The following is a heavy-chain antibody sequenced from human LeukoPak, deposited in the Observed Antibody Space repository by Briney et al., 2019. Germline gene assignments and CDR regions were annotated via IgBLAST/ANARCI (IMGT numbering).Heavy chain of an antibody. Sequence: GGSLRLPCAASGFTFSSYWMSWVRQAPGKGLEWVANIKQDGSEKYYVDSVKGRFTISRDNAKNSLYLQMNSLRAEDTAVYYCARDYRRDFWSGYYFDYWGQGTLVTVSS. D-gene: IGHD3-3*01. CDR1: GFTFSSYW. V-gene: IGHV3-7*01. CDR3: ARDYRRDFWSGYYFDY. CDR2: IKQDGSEK. J-gene: IGHJ4*02.